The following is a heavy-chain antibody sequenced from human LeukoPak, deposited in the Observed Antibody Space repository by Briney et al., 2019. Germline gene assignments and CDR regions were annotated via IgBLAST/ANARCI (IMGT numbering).Heavy chain of an antibody. Sequence: SQTLSLTFTVSGGSISSGVYYGSCIRQHPGKGLEWIGYIYYSGSTYYNPSLKSRVTISVDTSKNQFSLKLSSVTAADTAVYYCARDLSEKNYGGNSVANAFDIWGQGTMVTVSS. CDR2: IYYSGST. CDR1: GGSISSGVYY. D-gene: IGHD4-23*01. J-gene: IGHJ3*02. V-gene: IGHV4-31*03. CDR3: ARDLSEKNYGGNSVANAFDI.